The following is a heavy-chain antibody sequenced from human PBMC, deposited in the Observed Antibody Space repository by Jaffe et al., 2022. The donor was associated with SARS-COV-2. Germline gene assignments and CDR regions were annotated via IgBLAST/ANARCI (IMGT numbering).Heavy chain of an antibody. Sequence: QVQLVQSGAEVKKPGASVKVSCKASGYTFTGYYMHWVRQAPGQGLEWMGWINPNSGGTNYAQKFQGRVTMTRDTSISTAYMELSRLRSDDTAVYYCAREGHYGSGSMATGWFDPWGQGTLVTVSS. CDR2: INPNSGGT. CDR3: AREGHYGSGSMATGWFDP. V-gene: IGHV1-2*02. D-gene: IGHD3-10*01. CDR1: GYTFTGYY. J-gene: IGHJ5*02.